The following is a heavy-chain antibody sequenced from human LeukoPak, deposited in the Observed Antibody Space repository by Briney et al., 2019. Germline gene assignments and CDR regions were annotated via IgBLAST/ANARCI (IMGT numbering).Heavy chain of an antibody. Sequence: SQTLSLTCTVSGGSISSGSYYWSWIRQPAGKGLEWIGRIYTSGSTNYNPSLKSRVTISVDTSKNQFSLKLSSVTAADTAVYYCARHQKYYGRPFDYWGQGTLVTVSS. CDR2: IYTSGST. CDR3: ARHQKYYGRPFDY. D-gene: IGHD4-17*01. V-gene: IGHV4-61*02. J-gene: IGHJ4*02. CDR1: GGSISSGSYY.